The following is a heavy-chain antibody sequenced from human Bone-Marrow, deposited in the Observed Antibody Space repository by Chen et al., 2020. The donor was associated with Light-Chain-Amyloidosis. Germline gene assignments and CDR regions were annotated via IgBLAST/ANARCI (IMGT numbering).Heavy chain of an antibody. J-gene: IGHJ4*02. Sequence: VKKPGESLKISCKGSGYTFPNYWIGWVRQMPGKGLEWMGVIYPDDSDARYSPSFEGQVTISADKSITTAYLQWRSLKASDAAMYYCARRRDGYNFDYWGQGTLVTVSS. CDR1: GYTFPNYW. CDR3: ARRRDGYNFDY. V-gene: IGHV5-51*01. D-gene: IGHD5-12*01. CDR2: IYPDDSDA.